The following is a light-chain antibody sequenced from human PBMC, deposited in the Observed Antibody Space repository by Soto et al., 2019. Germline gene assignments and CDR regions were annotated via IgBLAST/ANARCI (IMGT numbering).Light chain of an antibody. Sequence: QSVLTXPASVSGSPGQSITISCSGTSSDVGTYNLVSWYQQYPGKAPRLMIYEVTKRPSGVSNRFSGSKSGNTASLTISGLQPEDEADYYCCSYAGSSSSIFGTGTKVTVL. CDR2: EVT. CDR3: CSYAGSSSSI. V-gene: IGLV2-23*02. CDR1: SSDVGTYNL. J-gene: IGLJ1*01.